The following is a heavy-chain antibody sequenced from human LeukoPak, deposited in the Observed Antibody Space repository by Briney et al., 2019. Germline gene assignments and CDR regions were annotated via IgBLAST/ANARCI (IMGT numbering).Heavy chain of an antibody. D-gene: IGHD4-17*01. CDR1: GGTFSSYA. CDR2: ITPIFGTA. CDR3: ARDDPFTVFDP. Sequence: EASVKVSCKASGGTFSSYAISLVRQAPGQGLEWMGRITPIFGTANYAQKFQGRVTITTDGSTSTAYMELSSLRSEDTAVYYCARDDPFTVFDPWGQGTLVTVSS. V-gene: IGHV1-69*05. J-gene: IGHJ5*02.